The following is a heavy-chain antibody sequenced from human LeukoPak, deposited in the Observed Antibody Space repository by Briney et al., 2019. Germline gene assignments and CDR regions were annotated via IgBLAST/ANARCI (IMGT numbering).Heavy chain of an antibody. CDR2: ISSSSSYI. V-gene: IGHV3-21*01. CDR3: ARVVNLVNMVRGVYFDY. CDR1: GFTFSSYS. D-gene: IGHD3-10*01. Sequence: PGGSLRLSCAASGFTFSSYSMNWVRQAPGKGLEWVSSISSSSSYIYYADSVKGRFTISRDNAKNSLYLQMNSLRAEDTAVYYCARVVNLVNMVRGVYFDYWGQGTLVTVSS. J-gene: IGHJ4*02.